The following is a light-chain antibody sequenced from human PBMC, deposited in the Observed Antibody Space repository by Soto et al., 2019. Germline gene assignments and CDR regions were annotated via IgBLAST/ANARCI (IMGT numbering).Light chain of an antibody. J-gene: IGKJ1*01. CDR2: DVS. CDR1: QSITSW. V-gene: IGKV1-5*01. Sequence: DIQMTQSPSTLSASVGDRVTITCRASQSITSWLAWYQQKPGKAPKLLIYDVSSLESGVPSRFNGSGSGTEFTLTISSLQPDDSATYYCQQYDTHWTFGQGTKVDIK. CDR3: QQYDTHWT.